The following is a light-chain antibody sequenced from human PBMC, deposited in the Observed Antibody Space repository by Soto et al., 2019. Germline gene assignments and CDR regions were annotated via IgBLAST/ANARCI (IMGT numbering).Light chain of an antibody. CDR3: MQGTHLPIT. J-gene: IGKJ5*01. Sequence: DVVMTQSPISLPVTLGQPASISCRSNQSLVHSDGIAYFSWFQQRPGRSPRRLIYKVSNRDSGVPARFSGSGSGTDFALKISRVEAEDVGVYYCMQGTHLPITFGQGGLLEIK. CDR1: QSLVHSDGIAY. V-gene: IGKV2-30*02. CDR2: KVS.